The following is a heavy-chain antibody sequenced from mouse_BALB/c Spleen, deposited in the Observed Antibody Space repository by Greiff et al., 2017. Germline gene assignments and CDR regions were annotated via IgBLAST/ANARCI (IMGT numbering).Heavy chain of an antibody. CDR3: TEGSSGSFAY. D-gene: IGHD3-1*01. CDR1: GYTFTSYW. V-gene: IGHV1S22*01. J-gene: IGHJ3*01. CDR2: IYPGSGST. Sequence: LQQPGSELVRPGASVKLSCKASGYTFTSYWMHWVKQRPGQGLEWIGNIYPGSGSTNYDEKFKGKATLTVDTSSSTAYMQLSSLTSEDSAVYYCTEGSSGSFAYWGQGTLVTVSA.